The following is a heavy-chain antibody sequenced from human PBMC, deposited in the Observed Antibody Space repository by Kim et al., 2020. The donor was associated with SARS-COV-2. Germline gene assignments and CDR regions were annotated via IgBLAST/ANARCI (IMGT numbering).Heavy chain of an antibody. CDR2: IYYSGST. CDR1: GGSISSGGYY. Sequence: SETLSLTCTVSGGSISSGGYYWSWIRQHPGKGLEWIGYIYYSGSTYYNPSLKSRVTISVDTSKNQFSLKLSSVTAADTAVYYCAREGNGYYYDSSGCIDYWGQGTLVTVSS. D-gene: IGHD3-22*01. J-gene: IGHJ4*02. V-gene: IGHV4-31*03. CDR3: AREGNGYYYDSSGCIDY.